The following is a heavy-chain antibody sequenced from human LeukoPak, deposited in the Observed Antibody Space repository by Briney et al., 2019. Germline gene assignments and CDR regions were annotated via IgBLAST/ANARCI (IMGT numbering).Heavy chain of an antibody. CDR2: IYYSGRT. Sequence: PSETLSLTCTVSGGSISGSSFYWGWIRQPPGKGLKCIGSIYYSGRTYYNPSLKSRVTISVDTSKDQFSLKLSSVTAADTAVYYCARIRYSENIDYWGQGTLVTVSS. J-gene: IGHJ4*02. V-gene: IGHV4-39*01. D-gene: IGHD1-1*01. CDR1: GGSISGSSFY. CDR3: ARIRYSENIDY.